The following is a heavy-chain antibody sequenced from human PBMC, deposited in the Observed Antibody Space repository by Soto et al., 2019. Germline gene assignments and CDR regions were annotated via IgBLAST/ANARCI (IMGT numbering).Heavy chain of an antibody. CDR1: VSHFSSYV. CDR3: ARGVLH. V-gene: IGHV1-3*01. CDR2: INAGNGDT. J-gene: IGHJ4*01. Sequence: SVTVSGNPFVSHFSSYVIQWVRQAHGQRLEWMGRINAGNGDTKYSREFQGRVTLTRDTSASTAYMELSSLRSEDTAVYYCARGVLHWGQGTLVTVSS.